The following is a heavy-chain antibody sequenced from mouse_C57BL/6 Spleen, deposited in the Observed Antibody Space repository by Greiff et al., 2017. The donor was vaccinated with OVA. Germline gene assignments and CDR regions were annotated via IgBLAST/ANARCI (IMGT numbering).Heavy chain of an antibody. CDR2: ISDGGSYT. J-gene: IGHJ2*01. CDR3: ARGRDYFDY. D-gene: IGHD6-1*01. V-gene: IGHV5-4*03. CDR1: GFTFSSYA. Sequence: EVMLVESGGGLVKPGGSLKLSCAASGFTFSSYAMSWVRQTPEKRLEWVATISDGGSYTYYPDNVKGRFTISRDNAKNNLYLQMSHLKSEDTAMYYCARGRDYFDYWGQGTTLTVSS.